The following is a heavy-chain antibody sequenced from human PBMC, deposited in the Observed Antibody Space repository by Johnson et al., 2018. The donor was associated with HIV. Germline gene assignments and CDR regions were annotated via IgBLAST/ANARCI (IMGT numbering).Heavy chain of an antibody. J-gene: IGHJ3*02. V-gene: IGHV3-11*04. CDR3: MLRTHAEKAYDI. CDR1: GFTFSDYY. D-gene: IGHD2-8*01. Sequence: QVQLVESGGGLVKPGGSLRLSCAASGFTFSDYYMGWIRQTPGKGLEWVSYISSSGSTIYYADSVKGRFTISRDNAKNSLYLQMNSLRAEDTAVYYCMLRTHAEKAYDIWGQGTMVTVSS. CDR2: ISSSGSTI.